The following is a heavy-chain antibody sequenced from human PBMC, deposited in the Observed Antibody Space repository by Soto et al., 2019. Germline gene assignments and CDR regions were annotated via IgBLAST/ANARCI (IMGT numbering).Heavy chain of an antibody. V-gene: IGHV1-18*01. D-gene: IGHD3-10*01. J-gene: IGHJ4*02. CDR1: GYTFTSYG. Sequence: ASVKVSCKASGYTFTSYGISWVRQAPGQGLEWMGWISAYNGNTNYAQKLQGRVTITADKSTNTAYMQLSSLRSEDTAIYYCAASYGSGYRAFDYWGQGALVTV. CDR2: ISAYNGNT. CDR3: AASYGSGYRAFDY.